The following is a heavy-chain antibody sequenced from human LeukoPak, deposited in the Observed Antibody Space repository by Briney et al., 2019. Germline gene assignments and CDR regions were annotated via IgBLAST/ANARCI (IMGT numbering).Heavy chain of an antibody. Sequence: PSETLSLTCTVSGGSISSYYWSWIRQPPGKGLGWIGYIYYSGSTNYNPSLKSRVTISADTSKNQFSLKLSSVTAADTAVYYCARHPEGMYYDFWSGPQYYFDYWGQGTLVTVSS. J-gene: IGHJ4*02. CDR1: GGSISSYY. CDR3: ARHPEGMYYDFWSGPQYYFDY. V-gene: IGHV4-59*08. D-gene: IGHD3-3*01. CDR2: IYYSGST.